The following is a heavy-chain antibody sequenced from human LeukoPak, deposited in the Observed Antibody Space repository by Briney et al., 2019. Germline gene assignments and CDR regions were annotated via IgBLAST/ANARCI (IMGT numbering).Heavy chain of an antibody. J-gene: IGHJ4*02. D-gene: IGHD2-2*01. CDR3: VVPGTVVDY. CDR1: GFTFDDFG. V-gene: IGHV3-20*04. Sequence: GGSLRLSCAASGFTFDDFGMSWVRQGPGKGLEWVSHINWNGGSTGYAEPVKGRFTISRDNAKNSLYLQMNSLRAGDTALYYCVVPGTVVDYWGQGTLVTVSS. CDR2: INWNGGST.